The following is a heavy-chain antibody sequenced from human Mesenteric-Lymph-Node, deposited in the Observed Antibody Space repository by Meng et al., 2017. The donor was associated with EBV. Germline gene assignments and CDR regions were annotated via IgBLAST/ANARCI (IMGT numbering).Heavy chain of an antibody. V-gene: IGHV2-5*02. D-gene: IGHD3-22*01. CDR3: AHSPLYQYDPRWFHP. CDR1: GFSLTTSGVG. CDR2: IYWDDDK. J-gene: IGHJ5*02. Sequence: TSKGCVPTLVNPTQTLTLTSLVFGFSLTTSGVGVGWIRQPPGKALEWLALIYWDDDKRYSSSLESRLTITQDTSKNQVVLTMTNMDPVDTATYYCAHSPLYQYDPRWFHPWGPGTLVTVSS.